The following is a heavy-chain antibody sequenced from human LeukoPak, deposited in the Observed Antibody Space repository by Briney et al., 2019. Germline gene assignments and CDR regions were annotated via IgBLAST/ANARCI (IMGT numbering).Heavy chain of an antibody. J-gene: IGHJ3*02. Sequence: SETLSLTCTVSGGSIGGFYWNWIRQSPEKGLECIGYIYYTGNTDYNPSLKSRVTISVDTSKNQFSLKLTSVTAADTAVYYCARDRVPREYYHRSLADAFDIWGQGTLVTVSS. V-gene: IGHV4-59*01. CDR3: ARDRVPREYYHRSLADAFDI. D-gene: IGHD2/OR15-2a*01. CDR2: IYYTGNT. CDR1: GGSIGGFY.